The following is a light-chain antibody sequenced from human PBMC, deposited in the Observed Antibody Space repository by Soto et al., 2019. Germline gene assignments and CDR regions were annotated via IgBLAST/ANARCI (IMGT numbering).Light chain of an antibody. V-gene: IGLV1-51*01. J-gene: IGLJ1*01. CDR1: SXNIGKNS. Sequence: QSVLTQPPSVSAAPGQRVTISCSGSSXNIGKNSVSWYQQLPGTAPKLLIFDNNKRPSGIPDRFSGSKSGTSATLGITGLQTGDEAHYYCGTWDTSLSAYVFGTGTKITVL. CDR3: GTWDTSLSAYV. CDR2: DNN.